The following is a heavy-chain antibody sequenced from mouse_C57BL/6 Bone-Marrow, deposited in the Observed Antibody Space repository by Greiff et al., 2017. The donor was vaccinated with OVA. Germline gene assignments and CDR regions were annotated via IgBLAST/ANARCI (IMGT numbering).Heavy chain of an antibody. CDR1: GYTFTSYW. J-gene: IGHJ3*01. Sequence: VQLQQPGTGLVKPGASVKLSCKASGYTFTSYWMHWVKQRPGQGLEWIGNINPSNGGTNYNEKFKSKAKLTVDKSSSTAYEQLSSLTSEDSAVYYCARRASYYDYDEGFANWGQGTLVTVSA. CDR3: ARRASYYDYDEGFAN. D-gene: IGHD2-4*01. V-gene: IGHV1-53*01. CDR2: INPSNGGT.